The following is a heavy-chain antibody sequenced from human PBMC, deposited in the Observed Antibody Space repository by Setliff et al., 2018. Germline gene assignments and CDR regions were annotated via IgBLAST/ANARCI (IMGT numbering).Heavy chain of an antibody. CDR3: AGTPARGTTWLSPFDY. CDR1: GGSFDSGTHY. J-gene: IGHJ4*02. D-gene: IGHD3-9*01. CDR2: IQGTGNT. V-gene: IGHV4-61*02. Sequence: SETLSLTCTVPGGSFDSGTHYWSWIRQPAGKVPEWIGLIQGTGNTNYNPSLQSRATISIDTSKNQISLKITSVTAADTALYSCAGTPARGTTWLSPFDYWGQGIQVTSPQ.